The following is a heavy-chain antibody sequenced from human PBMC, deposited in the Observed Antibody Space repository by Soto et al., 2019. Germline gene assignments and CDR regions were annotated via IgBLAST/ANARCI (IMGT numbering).Heavy chain of an antibody. D-gene: IGHD3-22*01. CDR1: GYTFISYS. CDR2: ISAYNGNT. CDR3: ARVGRPCYYDGFSSY. J-gene: IGHJ6*01. Sequence: ASVKVSCKASGYTFISYSIGWVRQAPGQGLEWMGWISAYNGNTNYAQKLQGRVTMTTDTSTSTAYMELRSLRSDDTAVYYCARVGRPCYYDGFSSYWGRETRV. V-gene: IGHV1-18*01.